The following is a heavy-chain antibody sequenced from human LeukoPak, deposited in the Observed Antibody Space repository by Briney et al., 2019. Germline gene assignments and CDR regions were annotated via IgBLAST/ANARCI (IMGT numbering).Heavy chain of an antibody. D-gene: IGHD3-10*01. CDR1: GGSISSGSYY. Sequence: SQTLSLTCTVSGGSISSGSYYWNWIRQPAGKGLEWIGRIYTSGTTNYNPSLKSRVTISVDTSKNQLALKLNSVTAADTAVYYCALYYQGSDPRRAFEIWGQATMVTVSS. CDR3: ALYYQGSDPRRAFEI. V-gene: IGHV4-61*02. CDR2: IYTSGTT. J-gene: IGHJ3*02.